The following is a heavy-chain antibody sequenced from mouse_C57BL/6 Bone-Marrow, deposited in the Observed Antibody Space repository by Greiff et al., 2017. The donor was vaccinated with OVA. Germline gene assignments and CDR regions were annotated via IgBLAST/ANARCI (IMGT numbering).Heavy chain of an antibody. CDR2: ISSGSSTI. CDR1: GFTFSDYG. J-gene: IGHJ1*03. CDR3: ARPFTTVRYFDV. D-gene: IGHD1-1*01. Sequence: EVKVEESGGGLVKPGGSLKLSCAASGFTFSDYGMHWVRQAPEKGLEWVAYISSGSSTIYYADTVKGRFTISRDNAKNTLFLQMTSLRSEDTAMYYCARPFTTVRYFDVWGTGTTVTVSS. V-gene: IGHV5-17*01.